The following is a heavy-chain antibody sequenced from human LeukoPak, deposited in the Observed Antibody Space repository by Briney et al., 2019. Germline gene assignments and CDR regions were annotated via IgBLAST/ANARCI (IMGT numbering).Heavy chain of an antibody. J-gene: IGHJ4*02. CDR3: ARVPVRRDSYYFDY. CDR1: GFTFSNYW. D-gene: IGHD4-11*01. V-gene: IGHV3-74*01. Sequence: PGGSLRLSCAASGFTFSNYWMHWVRQAPGKGLVWVSRIKSDGRTTSYADSVKGRFTISRDNAKNTLYLQLSSLRAEDTAVYYCARVPVRRDSYYFDYWGQGTLVTVSS. CDR2: IKSDGRTT.